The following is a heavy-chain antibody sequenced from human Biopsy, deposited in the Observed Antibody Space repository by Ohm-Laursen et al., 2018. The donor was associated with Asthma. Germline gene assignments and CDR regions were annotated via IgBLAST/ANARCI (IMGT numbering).Heavy chain of an antibody. CDR2: IYYSGSS. D-gene: IGHD2-21*02. CDR1: GVSISSDY. CDR3: ARGISRVTGLFDHFDS. Sequence: GTLSLTCAATGVSISSDYRSWIRQPPGKGLERNGHIYYSGSSIYQPSLESRVTISVDTSKNQFSLKLRSVTAADAAVYYCARGISRVTGLFDHFDSWGQGTLVTVSS. J-gene: IGHJ4*02. V-gene: IGHV4-59*01.